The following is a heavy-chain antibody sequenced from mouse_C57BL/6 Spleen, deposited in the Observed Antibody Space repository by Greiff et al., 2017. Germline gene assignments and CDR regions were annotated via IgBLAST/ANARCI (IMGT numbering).Heavy chain of an antibody. V-gene: IGHV1-15*01. D-gene: IGHD3-3*01. CDR1: GYTFTDYE. CDR3: TRRDSWAMDY. CDR2: IDPETGCT. J-gene: IGHJ4*01. Sequence: QVQLQQSGAELVRPGASVTLSCKASGYTFTDYEMHWVKQTPVHGLEWIGAIDPETGCTAYNQKFKGKAILTADKSSSTAYMELRSLTSEASDVYYSTRRDSWAMDYGGRGTSVTVSS.